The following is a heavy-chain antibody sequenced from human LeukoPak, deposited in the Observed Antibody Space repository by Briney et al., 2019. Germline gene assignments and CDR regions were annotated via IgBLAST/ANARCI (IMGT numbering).Heavy chain of an antibody. D-gene: IGHD3-10*01. J-gene: IGHJ6*02. V-gene: IGHV3-30-3*01. CDR3: AKGRVWFGELLFTMDV. Sequence: GGSLRLSCVASGFTFRSYAMHWVRQAPGKGLEWVIVISSDGTNKYYADSVKGRFTISRENSKNTLYLQMNSLRGEDTAVYYCAKGRVWFGELLFTMDVWGQGTTVTVSS. CDR1: GFTFRSYA. CDR2: ISSDGTNK.